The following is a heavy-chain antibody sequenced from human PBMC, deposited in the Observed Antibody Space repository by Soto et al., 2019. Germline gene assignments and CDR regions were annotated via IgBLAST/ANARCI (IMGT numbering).Heavy chain of an antibody. CDR1: AFTFSRYW. D-gene: IGHD3-3*01. Sequence: GHLRLSCPTSAFTFSRYWMRWVRLAPGIVMEWVANIKQGGSERYFVDSVKGRFTISRDNAKNYLYLQMNSLRAEETAVYYCARMEKNTIFGVGNWFDTWGEGTLVTVSS. CDR2: IKQGGSER. V-gene: IGHV3-7*03. CDR3: ARMEKNTIFGVGNWFDT. J-gene: IGHJ5*02.